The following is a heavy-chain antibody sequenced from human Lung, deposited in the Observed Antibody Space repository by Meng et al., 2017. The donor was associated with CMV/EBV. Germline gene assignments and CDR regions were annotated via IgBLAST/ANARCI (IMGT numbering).Heavy chain of an antibody. CDR2: ITNDGSST. V-gene: IGHV3-74*01. CDR1: GFTFNTYW. CDR3: AREYRLKYDSSGFDF. J-gene: IGHJ4*02. D-gene: IGHD3-22*01. Sequence: GGSLRLXCAASGFTFNTYWMHWVRQAPGKGLVWVSRITNDGSSTTYADSVKGRFTISRDNAKNTLYLQMNSLGAEDTAVYYCAREYRLKYDSSGFDFWGQGTLVTVSS.